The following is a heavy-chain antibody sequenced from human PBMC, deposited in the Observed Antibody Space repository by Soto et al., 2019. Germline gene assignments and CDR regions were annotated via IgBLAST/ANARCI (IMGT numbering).Heavy chain of an antibody. CDR3: ARRGCHGGGCQNTFDL. J-gene: IGHJ3*01. D-gene: IGHD2-15*01. Sequence: GGSLRLSCAASGVTFSTYGMHWVRKAPGRGLEWVAAIWYDGSHEYYGDSVKGRFIISRDNSKNTLYLQMNSLRVDDTAVYYCARRGCHGGGCQNTFDLWGQGTLVTVSS. CDR2: IWYDGSHE. V-gene: IGHV3-33*01. CDR1: GVTFSTYG.